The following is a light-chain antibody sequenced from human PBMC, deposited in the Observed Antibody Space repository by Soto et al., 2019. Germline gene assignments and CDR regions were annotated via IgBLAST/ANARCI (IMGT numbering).Light chain of an antibody. CDR2: DAS. J-gene: IGKJ5*01. Sequence: EIVLTQSPGTLSLSPGERATLSCRASQSVSASYLAWYQQKPGQAPRLLIYDASNRATGIPDRFSGSGSGTDFTLTISRLEPEDSAVYYCQQFDDSVTFGQGTRLEN. CDR1: QSVSASY. CDR3: QQFDDSVT. V-gene: IGKV3-20*01.